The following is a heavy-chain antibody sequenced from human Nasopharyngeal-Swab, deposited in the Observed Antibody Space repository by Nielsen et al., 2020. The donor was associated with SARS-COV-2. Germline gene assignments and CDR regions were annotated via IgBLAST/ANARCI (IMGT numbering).Heavy chain of an antibody. Sequence: GESLKISCAASGVTLTNVWMSWVRQAPGKGLEWVANIKQDGSETYYVDSVKGRFTISRDNAKNSLYLQMNSLGAEDTAIYYCAGDYYGSGRIAYWGQGTLVTVSS. D-gene: IGHD3-10*01. CDR1: GVTLTNVW. V-gene: IGHV3-7*03. CDR3: AGDYYGSGRIAY. J-gene: IGHJ4*02. CDR2: IKQDGSET.